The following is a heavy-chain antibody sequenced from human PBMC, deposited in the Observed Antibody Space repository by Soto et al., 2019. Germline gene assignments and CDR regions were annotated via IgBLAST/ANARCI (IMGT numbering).Heavy chain of an antibody. D-gene: IGHD3-22*01. CDR3: ARVPTYYYDSSGSILYYYGMDV. V-gene: IGHV4-30-4*01. CDR2: IYYSGST. Sequence: KASETLSLTCTVSGGSISSGDYYWSWIRQPPGKGLEWIGYIYYSGSTYYNPSLKSRVTISVDTSKNQFSLKLSSVTAADTAVYYCARVPTYYYDSSGSILYYYGMDVWGQGTTVTVSS. J-gene: IGHJ6*02. CDR1: GGSISSGDYY.